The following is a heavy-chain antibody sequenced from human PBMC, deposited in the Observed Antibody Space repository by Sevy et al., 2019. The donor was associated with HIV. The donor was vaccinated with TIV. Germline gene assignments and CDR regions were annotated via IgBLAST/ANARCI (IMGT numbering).Heavy chain of an antibody. CDR3: ASGGSGDVWNYGYYYYGMDV. V-gene: IGHV1-8*02. J-gene: IGHJ6*02. D-gene: IGHD3-3*01. CDR1: GDTFSTYD. CDR2: MSPKSGST. Sequence: ASVKVSCKASGDTFSTYDINWVRQAPGQGLEWMGWMSPKSGSTGFAKKFQGRLTMTRDTSINTAYMELSSLRFEDTAVYYWASGGSGDVWNYGYYYYGMDVWGQGTTVTVSS.